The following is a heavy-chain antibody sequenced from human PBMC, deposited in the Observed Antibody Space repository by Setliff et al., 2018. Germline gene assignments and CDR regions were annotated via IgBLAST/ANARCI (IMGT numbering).Heavy chain of an antibody. CDR1: GFTFSSYS. J-gene: IGHJ6*02. CDR2: ISSSGSTI. D-gene: IGHD5-12*01. Sequence: QPGGSLRLSCAASGFTFSSYSMNWVRQAPGKGLEWVSYISSSGSTIYYADSVKGRFTISRDNAKNSLYLQMNSLRAEDTAVYYCARGSGYLTSFYYYYYGMDVWGQGTTVTVSS. V-gene: IGHV3-48*04. CDR3: ARGSGYLTSFYYYYYGMDV.